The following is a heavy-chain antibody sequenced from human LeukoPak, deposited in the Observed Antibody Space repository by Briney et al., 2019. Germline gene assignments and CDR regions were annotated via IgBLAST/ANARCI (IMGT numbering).Heavy chain of an antibody. J-gene: IGHJ4*02. CDR2: IIPIFGTA. Sequence: GGSLRLSCAASGFTFSSYAISWVRQAPGQGLEWMGGIIPIFGTANYAQKFQGRVTITADESTSTAYMELSSLRSEDTAVYYCARSARSDYDFWSGYYPFDYWGQGTLVTVSS. V-gene: IGHV1-69*01. CDR1: GFTFSSYA. D-gene: IGHD3-3*01. CDR3: ARSARSDYDFWSGYYPFDY.